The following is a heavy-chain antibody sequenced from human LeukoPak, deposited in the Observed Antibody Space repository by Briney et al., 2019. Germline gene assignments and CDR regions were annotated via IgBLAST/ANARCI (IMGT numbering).Heavy chain of an antibody. J-gene: IGHJ4*02. V-gene: IGHV4-59*03. CDR2: IYYSGST. CDR3: AKYFAATGESHLDH. D-gene: IGHD2-8*02. Sequence: SETLSLTCVVSGGSISPYYWSWIRQSPGKGLEWIGYIYYSGSTNYNPSLKSRVTISVDTSKNQFSLKLSSVTAADTAVYYCAKYFAATGESHLDHWGQGSLVTVSS. CDR1: GGSISPYY.